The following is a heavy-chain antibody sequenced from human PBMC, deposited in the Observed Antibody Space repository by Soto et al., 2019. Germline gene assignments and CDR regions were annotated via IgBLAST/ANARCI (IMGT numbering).Heavy chain of an antibody. Sequence: SETLSLTCTISGGSISVYYWSWIRQSPRQGLEWIGYVYDNGGPYYSPSLKSRVTISADTSKNQISLKLTSATAADTAVYYCARGVGSNPQRYWGRGTLVTVSS. CDR2: VYDNGGP. CDR1: GGSISVYY. J-gene: IGHJ4*02. V-gene: IGHV4-59*01. CDR3: ARGVGSNPQRY. D-gene: IGHD3-9*01.